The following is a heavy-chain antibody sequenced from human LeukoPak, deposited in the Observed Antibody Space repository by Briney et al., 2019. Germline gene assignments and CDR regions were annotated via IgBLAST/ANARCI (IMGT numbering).Heavy chain of an antibody. D-gene: IGHD3-10*01. CDR1: GYTFTSYG. J-gene: IGHJ4*02. CDR3: ATGYYYGSGSDY. V-gene: IGHV1-24*01. CDR2: FDPEDGET. Sequence: ASVKVSCKASGYTFTSYGISWVRQAPGKGLEWMGGFDPEDGETIYAQKFQGRVTMTEDTSTDTAYMELSSLRSEDTAVYYCATGYYYGSGSDYWGQGTLVTVSS.